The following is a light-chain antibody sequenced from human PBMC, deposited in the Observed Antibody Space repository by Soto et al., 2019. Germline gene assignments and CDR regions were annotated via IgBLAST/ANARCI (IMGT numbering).Light chain of an antibody. Sequence: MTQSPSILSASVGDRVTFSCRASQGVSRKLAWYQHKPGQAPRLLIHGASTRATGFPGRFSGSGSGTDFTLTISSLQSEDFAVYYCQQYNNWPWTFGQGTKVDIK. V-gene: IGKV3-15*01. CDR2: GAS. CDR3: QQYNNWPWT. J-gene: IGKJ1*01. CDR1: QGVSRK.